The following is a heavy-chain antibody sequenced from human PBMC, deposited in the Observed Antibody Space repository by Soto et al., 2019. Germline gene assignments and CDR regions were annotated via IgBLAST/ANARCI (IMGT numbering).Heavy chain of an antibody. V-gene: IGHV2-5*02. CDR3: AHRPSYCSGGSCYSGFDY. CDR2: IYWDDDK. Sequence: QITLKESGPTLVKPTQTLTLTCTFSGFSLSTSGVGVGWIRQPPGKALEWLAHIYWDDDKRYSPSLNSRLTNTKDTSKNQVALTMTNMDSVDTATYYCAHRPSYCSGGSCYSGFDYWGQGTLVTVSS. D-gene: IGHD2-15*01. J-gene: IGHJ4*02. CDR1: GFSLSTSGVG.